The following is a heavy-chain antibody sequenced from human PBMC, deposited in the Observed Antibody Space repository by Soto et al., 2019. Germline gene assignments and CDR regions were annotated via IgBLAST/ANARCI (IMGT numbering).Heavy chain of an antibody. D-gene: IGHD3-3*01. J-gene: IGHJ6*02. CDR1: GYPFTSYG. Sequence: QVQLVQAGAEVKKPGASVKVSCKASGYPFTSYGISWVRQAPGEGLEWMGWISAYNGNTNYAQKLQGRVTMTTDKSTSTAYMELRSLRSDDTAVYYCARDYDFWSGSPRYGMDVWGQGTTVTVSS. CDR3: ARDYDFWSGSPRYGMDV. CDR2: ISAYNGNT. V-gene: IGHV1-18*04.